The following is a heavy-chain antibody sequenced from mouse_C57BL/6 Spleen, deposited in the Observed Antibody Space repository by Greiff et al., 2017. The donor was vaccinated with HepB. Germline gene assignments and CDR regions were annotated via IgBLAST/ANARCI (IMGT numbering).Heavy chain of an antibody. CDR1: GFTFSDYG. CDR3: ARDSFAY. CDR2: ISSGSSTI. V-gene: IGHV5-17*01. Sequence: DVMLVESGGGLVKPGGSLKLSCAASGFTFSDYGMHWVRQAPEKGLEWVAYISSGSSTIYYADTLKGRFTISRDNAKNTLFLQMTSLRSEDTAMFYCARDSFAYWGQGTLVTVSA. J-gene: IGHJ3*01.